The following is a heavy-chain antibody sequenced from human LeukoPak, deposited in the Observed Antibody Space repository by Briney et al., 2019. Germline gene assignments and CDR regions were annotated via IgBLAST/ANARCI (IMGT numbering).Heavy chain of an antibody. D-gene: IGHD5-12*01. CDR2: LYSSGYT. J-gene: IGHJ4*02. CDR1: GDSISSYY. Sequence: SETLSLTCTVSGDSISSYYWTWIRQPPGKGLEWLGYLYSSGYTNYNPSLKSRVTISVDTSKNQFSLKLSSVTAADTAVYYCARSWGSGYSGYYRFDYWGQGTLVTVSS. CDR3: ARSWGSGYSGYYRFDY. V-gene: IGHV4-59*12.